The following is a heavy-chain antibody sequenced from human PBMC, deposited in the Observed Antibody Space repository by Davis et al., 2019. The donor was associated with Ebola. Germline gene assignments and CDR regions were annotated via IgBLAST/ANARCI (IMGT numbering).Heavy chain of an antibody. D-gene: IGHD3-16*01. CDR1: GFTLSGYW. Sequence: HTGGSLRLSCAASGFTLSGYWMYWVRQVPGKGLVWVSSIESDGSKTKYADSVEGRFTISRDNAKNTLYLQMNSLRAQDTAVYHCMSLSGASWSPGTLVTVSS. CDR3: MSLSGAS. J-gene: IGHJ5*02. V-gene: IGHV3-74*01. CDR2: IESDGSKT.